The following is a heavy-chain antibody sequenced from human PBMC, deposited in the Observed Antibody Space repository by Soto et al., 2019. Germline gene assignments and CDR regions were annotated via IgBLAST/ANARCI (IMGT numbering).Heavy chain of an antibody. CDR3: TTSESYYDFWSGSLTYGMVV. CDR1: GFTFSNAW. V-gene: IGHV3-15*07. CDR2: IKSKTDGGTT. Sequence: GGSLRLSCAASGFTFSNAWMNWVRQAPGKGLEWVGRIKSKTDGGTTDYAAPVKGRFTISRDDSKNTLYLQMNSLKTEDTAVYYCTTSESYYDFWSGSLTYGMVVWGQGTTVTVSS. D-gene: IGHD3-3*01. J-gene: IGHJ6*02.